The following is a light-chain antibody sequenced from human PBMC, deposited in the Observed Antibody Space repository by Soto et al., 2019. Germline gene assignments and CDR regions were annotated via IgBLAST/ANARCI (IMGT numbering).Light chain of an antibody. CDR3: QQYSSYSWT. CDR2: DAS. CDR1: QSISGW. J-gene: IGKJ1*01. Sequence: DIQMTQSPSTLSASVGDRVTITCRASQSISGWLAWYQQKPGKAPKLLIYDASILESGVPSRFSGSGSGTEFTLTISSLQPDDFATYYCQQYSSYSWTFGQGTKVAIK. V-gene: IGKV1-5*01.